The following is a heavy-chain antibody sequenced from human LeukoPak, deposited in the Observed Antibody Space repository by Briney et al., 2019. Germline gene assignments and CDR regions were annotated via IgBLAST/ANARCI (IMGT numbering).Heavy chain of an antibody. CDR1: GFTFDDYG. CDR2: INWNGGST. Sequence: GGSLRLSCAASGFTFDDYGMTWVRQAPGKGLEWVSAINWNGGSTGYADSVKGRFTISRDNAKNSLYLQMNSLRAEDTAVYYCARDPPNRAAAGGDYWGQGTLVTVSS. V-gene: IGHV3-20*04. D-gene: IGHD6-13*01. J-gene: IGHJ4*02. CDR3: ARDPPNRAAAGGDY.